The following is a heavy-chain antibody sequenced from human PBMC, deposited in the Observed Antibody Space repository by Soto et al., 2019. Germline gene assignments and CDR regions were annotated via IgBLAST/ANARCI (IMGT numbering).Heavy chain of an antibody. Sequence: PSETLSLTCTVSGGSISSGDYYWSWIRQPPGKGLEWIGYIYYSGSTYYNPSLKSRVTISVDTSKNQFSLKLSSVTAAATAVYYSARGHTIFGVVIGATWFDPWGQGTLVTVSS. CDR1: GGSISSGDYY. CDR2: IYYSGST. CDR3: ARGHTIFGVVIGATWFDP. V-gene: IGHV4-30-4*01. J-gene: IGHJ5*02. D-gene: IGHD3-3*01.